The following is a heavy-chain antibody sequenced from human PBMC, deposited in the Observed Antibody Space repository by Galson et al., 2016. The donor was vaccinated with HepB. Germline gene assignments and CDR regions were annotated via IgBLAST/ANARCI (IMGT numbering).Heavy chain of an antibody. CDR3: ARDRVYYDDVTEFTGRYYYGMDV. V-gene: IGHV3-20*04. CDR1: GFTFDDYG. CDR2: INWKGNNT. Sequence: SLRLSCAASGFTFDDYGMSWVRQAPGKGLEWVSGINWKGNNTGYADSVRGRFTISRDNAKNSLFLQMNSLRAEDTALYYCARDRVYYDDVTEFTGRYYYGMDVWGKGTTVTVSA. J-gene: IGHJ6*04. D-gene: IGHD2-8*01.